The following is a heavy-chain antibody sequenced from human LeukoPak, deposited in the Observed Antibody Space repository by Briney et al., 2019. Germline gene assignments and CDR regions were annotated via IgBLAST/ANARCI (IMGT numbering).Heavy chain of an antibody. CDR2: ISSSGSTI. Sequence: GGSLRLSCAASGFTFSDYYMSWIRQAPGKGLEWVSYISSSGSTIHYADSVKGRFTISRDNAKNSLYLQMNSLRSEDTAVYYCARPAEEIVVVPAAILYYWGQGTLVTVPS. J-gene: IGHJ4*02. V-gene: IGHV3-11*01. CDR3: ARPAEEIVVVPAAILYY. D-gene: IGHD2-2*02. CDR1: GFTFSDYY.